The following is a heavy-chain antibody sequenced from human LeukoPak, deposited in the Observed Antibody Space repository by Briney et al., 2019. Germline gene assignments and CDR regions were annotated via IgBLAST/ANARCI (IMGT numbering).Heavy chain of an antibody. D-gene: IGHD1-20*01. CDR3: ASITGGAFDY. Sequence: SETLSLTCTVSGASISSYYWSWIRQPPGKGLEWIGYIYYSGSTNYNPSLESRVTISVDTSKNQFSLKLSSVTAADTAVYYCASITGGAFDYWGQGTLVAVSS. V-gene: IGHV4-59*01. CDR1: GASISSYY. CDR2: IYYSGST. J-gene: IGHJ4*02.